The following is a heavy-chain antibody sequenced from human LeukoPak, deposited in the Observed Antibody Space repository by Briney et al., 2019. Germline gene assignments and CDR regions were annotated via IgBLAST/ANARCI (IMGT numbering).Heavy chain of an antibody. CDR2: IKSKSDGGAT. D-gene: IGHD3-16*01. CDR3: ITDYGYLRFGG. CDR1: GFTLNNAW. J-gene: IGHJ4*02. V-gene: IGHV3-15*01. Sequence: GGSLRLSCAASGFTLNNAWMSWVRQAPGKGLEWVGRIKSKSDGGATDYAAPVKGRFTVSRDDSKNTLYLQMNSLKIEDTAVYYCITDYGYLRFGGRGQGTLVTVSS.